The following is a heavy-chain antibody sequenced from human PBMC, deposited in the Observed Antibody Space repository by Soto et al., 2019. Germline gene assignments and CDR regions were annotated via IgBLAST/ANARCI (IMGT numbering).Heavy chain of an antibody. CDR3: AGTMALLWAPFDY. CDR1: GYSFTSYW. CDR2: IYPGDSDT. V-gene: IGHV5-51*03. D-gene: IGHD2-2*01. Sequence: EVQLVQSGAEVKKPGESLKISCKGSGYSFTSYWIGWVRQMPGKGLEWMGIIYPGDSDTRHSPSFQGQVTISADKSISPAYLQWSSLKASDTAMYYCAGTMALLWAPFDYWGQGTLVTVSS. J-gene: IGHJ4*02.